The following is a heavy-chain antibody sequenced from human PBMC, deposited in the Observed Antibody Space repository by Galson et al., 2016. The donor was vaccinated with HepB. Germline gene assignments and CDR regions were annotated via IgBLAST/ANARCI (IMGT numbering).Heavy chain of an antibody. CDR2: ISNSGSSI. J-gene: IGHJ4*02. CDR3: ASCSGSGSHSCSYFDH. D-gene: IGHD3-10*01. V-gene: IGHV3-11*01. CDR1: GFTFSDYY. Sequence: SLRLSCAASGFTFSDYYMSWIRQAPGKGLEWVSYISNSGSSIYYADSVKGRFTISRDNAKNSLYLQMNSLRAEDTAVYYCASCSGSGSHSCSYFDHWGQGTLVTVSS.